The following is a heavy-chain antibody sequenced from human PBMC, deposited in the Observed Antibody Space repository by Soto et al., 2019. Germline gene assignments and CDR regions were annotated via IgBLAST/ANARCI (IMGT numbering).Heavy chain of an antibody. J-gene: IGHJ6*02. V-gene: IGHV5-51*01. Sequence: EVQLVQSGAEVKKPGESLKISCKGAGYSFTNYWIAWVRQMSGKGLEWMGMIHPADSDTRYSPSFQGQVTFSVDKSITAASLQWSSLEASDSATYYCGRRSGSGSGMEVWGQGTRVTVSS. D-gene: IGHD6-19*01. CDR1: GYSFTNYW. CDR3: GRRSGSGSGMEV. CDR2: IHPADSDT.